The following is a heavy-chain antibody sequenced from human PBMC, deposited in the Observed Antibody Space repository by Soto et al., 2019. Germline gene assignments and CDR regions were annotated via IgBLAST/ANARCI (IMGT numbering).Heavy chain of an antibody. V-gene: IGHV3-15*01. CDR2: IKSKIDGGTT. Sequence: EVQLVESGGGLVQPGGSLRLSCAASGFTFTNAWMSWVRQAPGKGLEWIGRIKSKIDGGTTDCAAPVEGRFTISRDDSKNTLYLQMNSLRAEDTAMYYCAKDADRPAWTYSFDFWGQGTLVPVSS. CDR1: GFTFTNAW. CDR3: AKDADRPAWTYSFDF. D-gene: IGHD5-12*01. J-gene: IGHJ4*02.